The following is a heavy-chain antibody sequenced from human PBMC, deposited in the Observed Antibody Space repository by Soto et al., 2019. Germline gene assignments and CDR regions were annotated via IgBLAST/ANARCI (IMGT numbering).Heavy chain of an antibody. CDR3: ARHSSNSPYYYYGMDV. CDR1: GGSISSGGYY. J-gene: IGHJ6*02. Sequence: SETLSLTCTVSGGSISSGGYYWSWIRQHPGKGLEWIGYIYYSGSTYYNPSLKSRVTISVDTSKNQFSLKLSSVTAADTAVYYCARHSSNSPYYYYGMDVWGQVSKDTFSS. V-gene: IGHV4-31*03. D-gene: IGHD4-4*01. CDR2: IYYSGST.